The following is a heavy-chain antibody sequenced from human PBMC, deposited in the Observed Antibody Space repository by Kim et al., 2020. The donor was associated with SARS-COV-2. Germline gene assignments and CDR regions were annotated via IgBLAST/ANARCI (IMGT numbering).Heavy chain of an antibody. CDR2: ISSSSSTI. D-gene: IGHD5-18*01. V-gene: IGHV3-48*02. CDR1: GFTFSSYS. Sequence: GGSLRLSCAASGFTFSSYSMNWVRQAPGKGLEWVSYISSSSSTIYYADSVKGRFTISRDNAKNSLYLQMNSLRDEDTAVYYCARDSALGSYGYEDFDYWGQGTLVTVSS. J-gene: IGHJ4*02. CDR3: ARDSALGSYGYEDFDY.